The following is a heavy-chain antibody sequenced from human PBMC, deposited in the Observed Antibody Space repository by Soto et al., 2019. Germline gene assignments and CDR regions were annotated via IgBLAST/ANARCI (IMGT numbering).Heavy chain of an antibody. J-gene: IGHJ2*01. D-gene: IGHD6-13*01. CDR3: ARDRGEYTSSWFWYFSH. CDR2: LNIAGTI. CDR1: GASISSFN. V-gene: IGHV4-4*07. Sequence: SETLSLTCSVSGASISSFNWNWVRQPAGKGPEWVGRLNIAGTINYNPSLKSRITMSMDTSKNQISLHLRSVTAADTAIYYCARDRGEYTSSWFWYFSHWGHGTLLTVSS.